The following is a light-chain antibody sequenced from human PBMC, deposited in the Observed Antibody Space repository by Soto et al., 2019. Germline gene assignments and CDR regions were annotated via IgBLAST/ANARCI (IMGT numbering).Light chain of an antibody. CDR3: QQYGSSPGT. CDR1: QSVSSSY. V-gene: IGKV3-20*01. J-gene: IGKJ1*01. CDR2: GAS. Sequence: EIVLTQSPGTLPLSPGERATLSCRASQSVSSSYLAWYQQKPGQAPRLLIYGASSRATGIPDRFSGSGSGTAFTLTISRLEPEDFEVYYCQQYGSSPGTFGQGTKVEIK.